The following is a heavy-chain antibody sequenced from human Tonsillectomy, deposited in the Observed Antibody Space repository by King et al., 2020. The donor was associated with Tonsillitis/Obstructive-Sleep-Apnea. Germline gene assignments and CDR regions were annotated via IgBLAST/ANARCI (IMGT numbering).Heavy chain of an antibody. D-gene: IGHD6-13*01. J-gene: IGHJ4*02. CDR3: ARDAAAGATILDY. CDR1: GFSVSYNY. V-gene: IGHV3-53*01. CDR2: IFSDGTT. Sequence: QLVQSGGGLIQPGGSLRLSCAVSGFSVSYNYVNWVRQAPGKGLEWVSVIFSDGTTHFAYSVTGRFTISRDNSKNTLYLQMSSLRPEDTAVYYCARDAAAGATILDYWGQGTLVTVSS.